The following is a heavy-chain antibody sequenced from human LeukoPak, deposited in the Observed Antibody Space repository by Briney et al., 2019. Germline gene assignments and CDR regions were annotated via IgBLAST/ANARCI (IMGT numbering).Heavy chain of an antibody. J-gene: IGHJ5*02. CDR2: ISSSGSTI. CDR3: ARPRFFSSSFHWFDP. Sequence: GGSLRLSCAASGFTFSDYYMSWIRQAPGKGLEWVSYISSSGSTIYYADSVKGRFTISRDNAKNSLYLQMNSLRAEDTAVYYCARPRFFSSSFHWFDPWGQGTLVTVSS. D-gene: IGHD6-13*01. V-gene: IGHV3-11*01. CDR1: GFTFSDYY.